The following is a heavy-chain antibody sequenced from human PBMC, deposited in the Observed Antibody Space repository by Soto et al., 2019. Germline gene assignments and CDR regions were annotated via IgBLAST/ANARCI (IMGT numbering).Heavy chain of an antibody. D-gene: IGHD5-12*01. V-gene: IGHV3-30-3*01. CDR2: ISYDGSNK. J-gene: IGHJ5*02. Sequence: QVQLVESGGGVVQPGRSLRLSCAASGFTFSSYAMHWVRQAPGKGLEWVAVISYDGSNKYYADSVKGRFTISRDNSKNTLYLRMNSLRAEDTAVYYCARSGGYYNWFDPWGQGTLVTVSS. CDR3: ARSGGYYNWFDP. CDR1: GFTFSSYA.